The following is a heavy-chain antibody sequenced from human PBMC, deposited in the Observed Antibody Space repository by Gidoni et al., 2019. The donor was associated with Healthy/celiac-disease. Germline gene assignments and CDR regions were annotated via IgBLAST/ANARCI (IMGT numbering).Heavy chain of an antibody. J-gene: IGHJ4*02. V-gene: IGHV3-66*02. Sequence: EVQLVESGGGLVQPGGPLRLSCAASGFTVSGNYMSWVRQAPGKGLEWVSLIYSSGSTSYADSVKGRFTISRDNSKNTLYLQMNSLRPEDTAVYYCATARPWPDYWGQGTLVTVSS. CDR1: GFTVSGNY. CDR2: IYSSGST. CDR3: ATARPWPDY.